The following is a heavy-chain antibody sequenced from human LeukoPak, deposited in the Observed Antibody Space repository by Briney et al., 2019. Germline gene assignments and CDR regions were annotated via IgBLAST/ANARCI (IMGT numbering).Heavy chain of an antibody. CDR1: GFTFSNYW. Sequence: GGSLRLSCATSGFTFSNYWMSWVRQAPGKGLEWVANIKHDGSQKYYLDSVKGRFTISRDNAKNSLYLQMNSLRAADTAVYYCARDSYYSSDHWGQGTLVTVSS. J-gene: IGHJ5*02. D-gene: IGHD3-10*01. V-gene: IGHV3-7*05. CDR3: ARDSYYSSDH. CDR2: IKHDGSQK.